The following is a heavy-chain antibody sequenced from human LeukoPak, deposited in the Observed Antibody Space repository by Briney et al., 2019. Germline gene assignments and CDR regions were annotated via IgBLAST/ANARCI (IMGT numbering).Heavy chain of an antibody. Sequence: ASVKVSCKASGYTFTGYYMHWVRQAPGQGLEWMGWINPNSGGTNYAQKFQGRVTMTRDTSISTAYMELSSLRSEDTAVYYCAREWRGIRLWDQVSYGMDVWGQGTTVTVSS. CDR1: GYTFTGYY. D-gene: IGHD5-18*01. CDR3: AREWRGIRLWDQVSYGMDV. V-gene: IGHV1-2*02. J-gene: IGHJ6*02. CDR2: INPNSGGT.